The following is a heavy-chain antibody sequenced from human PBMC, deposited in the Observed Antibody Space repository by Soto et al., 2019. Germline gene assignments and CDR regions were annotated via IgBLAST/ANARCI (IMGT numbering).Heavy chain of an antibody. Sequence: PSETLSLTCTVSGDSISSSNYFWGWIRQPPGKGLEWIGTIFYSGSTYYNTSLKSRVTISVDTSKNQFSLKLTSLTAADTALYYCARRYGWLYFDYWGQGSLVTVS. CDR1: GDSISSSNYF. CDR3: ARRYGWLYFDY. CDR2: IFYSGST. V-gene: IGHV4-39*01. J-gene: IGHJ4*02. D-gene: IGHD3-10*01.